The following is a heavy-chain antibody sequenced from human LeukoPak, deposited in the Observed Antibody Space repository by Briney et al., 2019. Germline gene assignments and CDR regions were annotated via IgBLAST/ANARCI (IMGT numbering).Heavy chain of an antibody. CDR2: IYYSGST. D-gene: IGHD3-22*01. V-gene: IGHV4-39*07. CDR1: GGSISSSSYY. CDR3: ARDQYYYDSSGYLTSDY. J-gene: IGHJ4*02. Sequence: SETLSLTCTVSGGSISSSSYYWGWIRQPPGKGLEWIGSIYYSGSTYYNPSLKSRVTISVDTSKNQFSLKLSSVTAADTAVYYCARDQYYYDSSGYLTSDYWGQGTLVTVSS.